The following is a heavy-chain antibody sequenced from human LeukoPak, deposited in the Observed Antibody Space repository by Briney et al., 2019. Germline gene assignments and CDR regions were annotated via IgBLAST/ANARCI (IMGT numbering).Heavy chain of an antibody. V-gene: IGHV1-69*05. J-gene: IGHJ5*02. Sequence: SVKVSCQASGGTFSSYAISWVRQAPGQGLEWMGGIIPIFGTANYAQKFQGRVTITTDESTSTAYMELSSLRSEDTAVYYCARICGYSYGHHWWFDPWGQGTLVTVSS. CDR2: IIPIFGTA. CDR3: ARICGYSYGHHWWFDP. D-gene: IGHD5-18*01. CDR1: GGTFSSYA.